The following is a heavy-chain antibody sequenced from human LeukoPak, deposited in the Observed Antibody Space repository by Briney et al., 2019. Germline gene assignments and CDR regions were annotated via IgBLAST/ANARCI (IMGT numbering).Heavy chain of an antibody. Sequence: GGSLRLSCAASGFTFSSYTMNWVRQAPGKGLEWVSSISSSSSHIYYADSVKGRFTISRDNAKNTLFLQMNSLRGDDTAVYYCVSGPDGASYWGQGTLVTVSS. CDR1: GFTFSSYT. CDR3: VSGPDGASY. V-gene: IGHV3-21*01. D-gene: IGHD2-15*01. J-gene: IGHJ4*02. CDR2: ISSSSSHI.